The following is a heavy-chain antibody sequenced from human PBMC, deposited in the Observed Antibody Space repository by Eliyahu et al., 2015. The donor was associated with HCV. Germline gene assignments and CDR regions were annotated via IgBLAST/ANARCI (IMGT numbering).Heavy chain of an antibody. CDR3: ARQVAGSSYYHYEMDV. Sequence: EVQLVQSGAEVKKPGESLRISXKGSGXTFTNFWISWVRQMPGXGLEWGGRIVPSDXYTXYSPSFQGHVTISVDKSIRTAYLQWSSLTASDTAMYYCARQVAGSSYYHYEMDVWGQGTKVTVSS. D-gene: IGHD6-19*01. CDR1: GXTFTNFW. V-gene: IGHV5-10-1*03. CDR2: IVPSDXYT. J-gene: IGHJ6*02.